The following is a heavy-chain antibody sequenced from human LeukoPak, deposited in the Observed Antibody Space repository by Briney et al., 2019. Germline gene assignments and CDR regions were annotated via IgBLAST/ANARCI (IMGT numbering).Heavy chain of an antibody. J-gene: IGHJ6*02. Sequence: PGGSLRLSCAASGFTFSSYGMHWVRQAPGKGLEWVAVTSYDGSNKYYADSVKGRFTISRDNSKNTLYLQMNSLRAEDTAVYYCAKGERYSYANYYYYGMDVWGQGTTVTVSS. CDR2: TSYDGSNK. D-gene: IGHD5-18*01. CDR3: AKGERYSYANYYYYGMDV. CDR1: GFTFSSYG. V-gene: IGHV3-30*18.